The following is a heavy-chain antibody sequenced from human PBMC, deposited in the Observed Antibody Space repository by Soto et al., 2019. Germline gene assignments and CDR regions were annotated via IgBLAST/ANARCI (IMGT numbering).Heavy chain of an antibody. CDR3: AKSGPIAARPSYYYGMDV. CDR1: GFTFSSYG. D-gene: IGHD6-6*01. J-gene: IGHJ6*02. V-gene: IGHV3-30*18. Sequence: GGSLRLSCAASGFTFSSYGMHWVRQAPGKGLEWVQVISYDESNKYYADSVKGRFTISTDKSKNTLYLQMNSLRAEDTAVYYCAKSGPIAARPSYYYGMDVWGQGTTVTVSS. CDR2: ISYDESNK.